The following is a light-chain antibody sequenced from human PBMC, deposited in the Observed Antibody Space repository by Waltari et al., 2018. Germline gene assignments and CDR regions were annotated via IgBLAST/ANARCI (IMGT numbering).Light chain of an antibody. CDR1: QGIRNY. CDR3: QKYDSAPLT. CDR2: AAS. Sequence: DIQLTQSPSSLSASIGDRVSITCRASQGIRNYLAWYQQKPGKVPKVLIYAASRLQSGVPSRFVGSGSGTEFTLTINSLQPEDVATYYCQKYDSAPLTFGPGTKVDI. J-gene: IGKJ3*01. V-gene: IGKV1-27*01.